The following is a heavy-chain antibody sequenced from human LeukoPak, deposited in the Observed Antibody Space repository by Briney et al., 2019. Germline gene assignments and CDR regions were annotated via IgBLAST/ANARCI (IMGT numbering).Heavy chain of an antibody. CDR2: IYSGGST. V-gene: IGHV3-53*01. CDR3: ARVPAGRHDAFDI. CDR1: GFTVSSNY. Sequence: GSLRLSCAASGFTVSSNYMSWVRQAPGKGLEWVSVIYSGGSTYYADSVKGRFTISRDNSKNTLYLQMNSLRAEDTAVYYCARVPAGRHDAFDIWGQGTMVTVSS. J-gene: IGHJ3*02.